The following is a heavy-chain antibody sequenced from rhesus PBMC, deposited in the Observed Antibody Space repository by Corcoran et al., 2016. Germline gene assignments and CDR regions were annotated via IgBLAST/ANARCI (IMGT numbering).Heavy chain of an antibody. CDR1: GGSISSHY. V-gene: IGHV4S11*01. CDR2: IYGSGSST. CDR3: ASGSFARFDV. J-gene: IGHJ5-1*01. Sequence: QVQLQESGPGLVKPLETLSLTCAVSGGSISSHYWSWIRQAPGKGLEWIGYIYGSGSSTNYNPSLKSRVTLSVDTSKNQVSLKLRSVTAADTAVYYCASGSFARFDVWGAGVLVTVSS. D-gene: IGHD5-12*01.